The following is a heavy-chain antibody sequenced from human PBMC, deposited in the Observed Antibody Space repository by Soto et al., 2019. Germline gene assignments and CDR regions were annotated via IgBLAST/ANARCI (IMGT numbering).Heavy chain of an antibody. CDR2: ISYDGSNK. CDR3: ASPGGDYFLNWFDP. CDR1: GFTFSSYA. J-gene: IGHJ5*02. Sequence: QVQLVESGGGVAQPGRSLRLSCAASGFTFSSYAIHWVRQAPGKGLEWVAVISYDGSNKYYADSVKGRFTISRDNSKNTLYLQMSSLRAEDTAVYYCASPGGDYFLNWFDPWGQGTLVTVSS. D-gene: IGHD2-21*02. V-gene: IGHV3-30-3*01.